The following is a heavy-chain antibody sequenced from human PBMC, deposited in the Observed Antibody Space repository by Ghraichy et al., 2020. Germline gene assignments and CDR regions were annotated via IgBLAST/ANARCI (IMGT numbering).Heavy chain of an antibody. J-gene: IGHJ6*02. V-gene: IGHV3-30*18. Sequence: GGSLRLSCAASGFTFSTYGMHWVRQAPGKGPEWVAVISSDGSNKYYADSVKGRFTISRDNSKNTLYLQMNSLGPVDTAVYYCAKGHYGHFWYYYGMDVWGQGTTVTVSS. CDR3: AKGHYGHFWYYYGMDV. D-gene: IGHD4-17*01. CDR2: ISSDGSNK. CDR1: GFTFSTYG.